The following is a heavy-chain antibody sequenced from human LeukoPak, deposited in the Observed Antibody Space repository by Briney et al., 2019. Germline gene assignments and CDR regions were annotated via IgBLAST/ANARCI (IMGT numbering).Heavy chain of an antibody. J-gene: IGHJ6*02. D-gene: IGHD1-1*01. CDR2: IIPILGIA. V-gene: IGHV1-69*04. CDR1: GGTFSSYA. CDR3: VSSGTTEEYYYYYGMDV. Sequence: SVKVSCKAFGGTFSSYAISWVRQAPGQGLEWMGRIIPILGIANYAQKFQGRVTITADKSTSTAYMELSSLRSEDTAVYYCVSSGTTEEYYYYYGMDVWGQGTTVTVSS.